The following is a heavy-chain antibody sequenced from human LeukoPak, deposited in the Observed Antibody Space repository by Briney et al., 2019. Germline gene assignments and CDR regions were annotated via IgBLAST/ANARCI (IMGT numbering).Heavy chain of an antibody. Sequence: ASVKVSCKASGYTFTSYDINWVRQDTGQGLEWMGWMNPNSGNTGYAQKFQGRVTMTRNTSISTAYMELSSLRSEDTAVYYCARVGGGSSGYSSSFEYWGQGTLVTVSS. CDR1: GYTFTSYD. J-gene: IGHJ4*02. CDR2: MNPNSGNT. CDR3: ARVGGGSSGYSSSFEY. D-gene: IGHD3-22*01. V-gene: IGHV1-8*01.